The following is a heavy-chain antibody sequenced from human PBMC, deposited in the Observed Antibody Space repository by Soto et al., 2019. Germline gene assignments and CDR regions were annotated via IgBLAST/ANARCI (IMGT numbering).Heavy chain of an antibody. D-gene: IGHD2-2*01. V-gene: IGHV4-61*05. Sequence: TGALSGKCTVSGGSISSNRYYWSWVRQPPGKRLEWIGYIYYSGRTNYNPSLRSRVTISINTSKKQVSLKLTSVTAADTAVYYCARLVVGHCSGTNCYVGNWFDPWGQGTLVTVSS. J-gene: IGHJ5*02. CDR1: GGSISSNRYY. CDR3: ARLVVGHCSGTNCYVGNWFDP. CDR2: IYYSGRT.